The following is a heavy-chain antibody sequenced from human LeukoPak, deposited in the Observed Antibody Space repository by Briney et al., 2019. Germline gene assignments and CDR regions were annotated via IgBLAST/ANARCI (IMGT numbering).Heavy chain of an antibody. V-gene: IGHV4-34*01. CDR3: AAARRGWSIDY. D-gene: IGHD6-19*01. CDR2: INHSGST. J-gene: IGHJ4*02. CDR1: GGSFSGYY. Sequence: SETLSLTCAVYGGSFSGYYWNWIRQPPGKGLEWIGEINHSGSTNYNPSLKSRVTISVDTSKNQFSLKLSSVTAADTAVYYCAAARRGWSIDYWGQGTLVTVSS.